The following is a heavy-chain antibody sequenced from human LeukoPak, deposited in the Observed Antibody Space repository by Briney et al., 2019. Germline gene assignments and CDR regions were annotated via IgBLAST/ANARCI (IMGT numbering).Heavy chain of an antibody. CDR1: GGLISSGGYY. CDR3: ARQREDGLY. Sequence: SETLSLTCTVSGGLISSGGYYWSWIRQYSGKGLEWIGCIDNRGSTYSNPSLQSRATISVNTCKSQFSLKLTSVTAADTAVDYGARQREDGLYWGQGTLVTVSS. CDR2: IDNRGST. D-gene: IGHD3/OR15-3a*01. J-gene: IGHJ4*02. V-gene: IGHV4-31*03.